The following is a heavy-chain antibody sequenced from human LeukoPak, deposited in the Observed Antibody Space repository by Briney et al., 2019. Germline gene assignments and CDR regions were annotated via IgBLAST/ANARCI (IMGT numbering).Heavy chain of an antibody. CDR1: GFTFSSYS. Sequence: GGSLRLSCAASGFTFSSYSMNWVCQAPGKGLEWVSSISSSNTYIYYADSVKGRFTISRDNAKKSLYLQMNSLRAEDTAIYYCASNYYDSGSYLYYFENWGQGTLVTVSS. J-gene: IGHJ4*02. CDR2: ISSSNTYI. CDR3: ASNYYDSGSYLYYFEN. V-gene: IGHV3-21*01. D-gene: IGHD3-10*01.